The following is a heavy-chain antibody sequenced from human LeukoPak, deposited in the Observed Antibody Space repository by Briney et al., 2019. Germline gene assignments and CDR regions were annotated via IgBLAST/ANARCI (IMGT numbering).Heavy chain of an antibody. CDR3: ARGGYSYGYDY. J-gene: IGHJ4*02. CDR1: GGSISANY. CDR2: IYSSGST. D-gene: IGHD5-18*01. V-gene: IGHV4-4*07. Sequence: SETLSLTCTVSGGSISANYWIWMRQSAGKGLEYIGRIYSSGSTNYNPSLKSRVTISVDTSKNQFSLKLSSVTAADTAVYYCARGGYSYGYDYWGQGTLVTVSS.